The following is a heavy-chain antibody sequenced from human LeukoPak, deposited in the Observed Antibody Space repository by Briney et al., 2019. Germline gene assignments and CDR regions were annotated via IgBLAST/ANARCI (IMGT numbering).Heavy chain of an antibody. CDR3: AKGKTGGDCLDY. J-gene: IGHJ4*02. V-gene: IGHV3-30*18. CDR1: GFTFSSYG. CDR2: ISYDGSNK. D-gene: IGHD2-21*02. Sequence: GGSLRLSCAASGFTFSSYGMHWVRQAPGKGLEWVAVISYDGSNKYYADSVKGRFTISRDNSKNTLYLQMNSLRAEDTAVYYCAKGKTGGDCLDYWGQGTLVTVSS.